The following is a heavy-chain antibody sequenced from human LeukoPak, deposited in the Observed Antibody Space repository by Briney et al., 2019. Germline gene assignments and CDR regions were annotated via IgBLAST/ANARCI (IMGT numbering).Heavy chain of an antibody. Sequence: GGSLRLSCAASEFTFSSYTMNWVRQAPGKGLEWVSSISSHSNYIYYADSMKGRFTISRDNAKNSVYLQMNSLRVEDTAVYYCARGHGLGADHCFDYWGQGTLVTVSS. V-gene: IGHV3-21*01. J-gene: IGHJ4*02. CDR3: ARGHGLGADHCFDY. CDR2: ISSHSNYI. D-gene: IGHD1-26*01. CDR1: EFTFSSYT.